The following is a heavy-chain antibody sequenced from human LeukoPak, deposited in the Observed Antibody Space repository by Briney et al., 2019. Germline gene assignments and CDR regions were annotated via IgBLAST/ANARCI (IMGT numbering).Heavy chain of an antibody. CDR2: IIPILGIA. CDR1: GGTFSSYA. J-gene: IGHJ4*02. Sequence: SVKVSCKASGGTFSSYAISWVRQAPGQGLEWMGRIIPILGIANYAQKFQGRVTITADKSTSTAYMELSSLRSEDTAVYYCAREGCSGGSCYSDYWGQGTLVTVSS. CDR3: AREGCSGGSCYSDY. V-gene: IGHV1-69*04. D-gene: IGHD2-15*01.